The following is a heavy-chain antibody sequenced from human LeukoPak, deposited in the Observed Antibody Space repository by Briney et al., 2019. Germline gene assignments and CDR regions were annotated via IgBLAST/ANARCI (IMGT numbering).Heavy chain of an antibody. CDR3: ASGLGGYDAFDI. CDR2: IYYSGST. CDR1: GGSISIYY. Sequence: SETLSLTCTVSGGSISIYYWTWIRQPPGKGLEWIGYIYYSGSTNYNPSLKSRVTISVDTSKNQFSLKLSSVTAADTAVYYCASGLGGYDAFDIWGQGTMVTVSS. V-gene: IGHV4-59*01. D-gene: IGHD6-13*01. J-gene: IGHJ3*02.